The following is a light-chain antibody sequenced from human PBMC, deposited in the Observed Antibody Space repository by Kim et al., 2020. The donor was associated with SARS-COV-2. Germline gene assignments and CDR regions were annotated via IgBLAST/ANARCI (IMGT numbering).Light chain of an antibody. CDR2: GAS. Sequence: EIVLTQSPGTLSLSPGERATLSCRASQSINDKLAWYQQKSGQPPRLLIYGASSRATGIPDRFSGSGSGTDFTLTISRLEPEDFVVYYCQRHGTSPWTFGEGTKVDIK. CDR1: QSINDK. V-gene: IGKV3-20*01. CDR3: QRHGTSPWT. J-gene: IGKJ1*01.